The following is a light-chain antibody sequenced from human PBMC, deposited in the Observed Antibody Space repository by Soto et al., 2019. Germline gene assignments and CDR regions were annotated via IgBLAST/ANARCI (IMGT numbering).Light chain of an antibody. V-gene: IGKV1-39*01. J-gene: IGKJ5*01. CDR3: QQSFSTPT. CDR1: QRINIY. CDR2: SAS. Sequence: DIQMTQSPSSLSTSLGDRDTVPCRSSQRINIYLNWYRQKPGKAPELLIYSASNLQSGVPSRFSGSGSGTDFTLTISGLQSEDFANYYCQQSFSTPTFGQGTRLEIK.